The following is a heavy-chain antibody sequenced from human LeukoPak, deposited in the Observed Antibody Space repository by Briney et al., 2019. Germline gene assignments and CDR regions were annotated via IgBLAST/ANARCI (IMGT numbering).Heavy chain of an antibody. Sequence: SSETLSLTCTVSGGSMSSYYWSWIRQPPGKGLEWIGYIYYSGSTNYNPSLNSRVTISVDTSKNQFSLKLISVTAADTAVYYCAREYSSGLFDPWGQGTLVTVSS. J-gene: IGHJ5*02. CDR2: IYYSGST. CDR3: AREYSSGLFDP. CDR1: GGSMSSYY. D-gene: IGHD6-19*01. V-gene: IGHV4-59*01.